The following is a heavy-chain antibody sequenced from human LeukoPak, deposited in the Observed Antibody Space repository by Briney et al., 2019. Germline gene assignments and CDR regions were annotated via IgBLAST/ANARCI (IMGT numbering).Heavy chain of an antibody. D-gene: IGHD3-16*01. CDR3: ATRRGES. Sequence: PGGSLRLSCAASGFTFSNYWMSWVRQAPGKGLEWVANIQQDGSKIYYVDSVKGRFTISRDNAKNSVYLQMNSLRAEDTAMYYCATRRGESWDQGTLVTVSS. CDR1: GFTFSNYW. V-gene: IGHV3-7*01. J-gene: IGHJ5*02. CDR2: IQQDGSKI.